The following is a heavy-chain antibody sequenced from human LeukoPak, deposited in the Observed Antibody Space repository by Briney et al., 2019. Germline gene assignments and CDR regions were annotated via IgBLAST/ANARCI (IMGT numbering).Heavy chain of an antibody. CDR2: ISTSGSVM. Sequence: GGSLRLSCVASGFSFVSYEVHWVRQAPGKGLEYVSYISTSGSVMYYADSVKGRFTISRDNAKNSLFLQMNSLRADDTATYYCAREGSYYFHYWGQGTLVTVSS. CDR1: GFSFVSYE. CDR3: AREGSYYFHY. V-gene: IGHV3-48*03. J-gene: IGHJ4*02.